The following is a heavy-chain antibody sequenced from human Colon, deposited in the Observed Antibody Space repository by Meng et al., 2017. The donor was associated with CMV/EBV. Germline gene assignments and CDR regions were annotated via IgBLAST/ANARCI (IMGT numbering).Heavy chain of an antibody. CDR2: INPNSGGT. CDR3: ARELIWLIAARPDYYRMDV. Sequence: ASVKVSCKASGYTFTGYYMHWVRQAPGQGLEWMGWINPNSGGTNYAQKFQGRVTMTRDTSISTAYMELSRLRSDDTAVYYCARELIWLIAARPDYYRMDVWGQGTTVTVSS. CDR1: GYTFTGYY. V-gene: IGHV1-2*02. D-gene: IGHD6-6*01. J-gene: IGHJ6*02.